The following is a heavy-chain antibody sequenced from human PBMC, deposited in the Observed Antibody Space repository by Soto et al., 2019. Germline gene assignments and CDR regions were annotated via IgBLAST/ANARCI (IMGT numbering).Heavy chain of an antibody. V-gene: IGHV1-2*02. CDR3: ARGLAVAGPVANDAFDI. D-gene: IGHD6-19*01. J-gene: IGHJ3*02. CDR1: GYTFTGYY. Sequence: VKVSCKASGYTFTGYYMHWVRQAPGQGLEWMGWINPNSGGTNYAQKFQGRVTMTRDTSISTAYMELSRLRSDDTAVYYCARGLAVAGPVANDAFDIWGQGTMVTVSS. CDR2: INPNSGGT.